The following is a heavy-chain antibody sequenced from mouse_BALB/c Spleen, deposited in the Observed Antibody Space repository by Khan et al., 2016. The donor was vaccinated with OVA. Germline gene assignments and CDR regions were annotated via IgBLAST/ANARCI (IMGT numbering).Heavy chain of an antibody. Sequence: VQLKESGPGLVKPSQSLSLTCTVTGYSITSDYAWNWIRQFPGNKLEWMGFISYSGNTHYNPSLKSRLSITRDTSKTQFFLQLNSVTTEDTATDYCARVYGGDFDYWGQGTTLTVSS. V-gene: IGHV3-2*02. J-gene: IGHJ2*01. D-gene: IGHD1-1*01. CDR1: GYSITSDYA. CDR3: ARVYGGDFDY. CDR2: ISYSGNT.